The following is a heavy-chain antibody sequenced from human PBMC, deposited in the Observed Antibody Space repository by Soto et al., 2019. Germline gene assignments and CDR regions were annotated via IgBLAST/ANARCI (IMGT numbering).Heavy chain of an antibody. CDR1: GYSFTSYW. J-gene: IGHJ3*02. CDR3: ARDLDYGGNSEVSDI. V-gene: IGHV5-51*01. D-gene: IGHD4-17*01. Sequence: PGESLKISCKDSGYSFTSYWIAWVRQMPGKGLEWMGIIYPGDSYSRYSPSFQGQVNISADKSISTAYLQWSSLKASDTAMYYCARDLDYGGNSEVSDIWGQGTMVTVSS. CDR2: IYPGDSYS.